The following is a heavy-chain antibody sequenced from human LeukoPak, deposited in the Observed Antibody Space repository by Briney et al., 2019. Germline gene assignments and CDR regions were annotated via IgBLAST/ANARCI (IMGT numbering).Heavy chain of an antibody. Sequence: GGSLRLSCAASGFTFSSYSMNWVRQAPGKGLEWVSYISSSSSTIYYADSVKGRFTISRDNAKNSLYLQMNSLRAEDTAVYYCASNPITIFGVVNLYYFDYWGQGTLVTVSS. V-gene: IGHV3-48*01. CDR3: ASNPITIFGVVNLYYFDY. J-gene: IGHJ4*02. D-gene: IGHD3-3*01. CDR2: ISSSSSTI. CDR1: GFTFSSYS.